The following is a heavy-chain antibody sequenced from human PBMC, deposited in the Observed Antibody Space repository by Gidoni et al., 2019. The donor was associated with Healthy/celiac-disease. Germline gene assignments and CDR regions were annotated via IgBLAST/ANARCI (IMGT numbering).Heavy chain of an antibody. Sequence: EVQLVASGGGLVKPGGSLRLSCAASGFTFSNAWMSWVRQAPGTGLEWVGRIKSKTDGGTTDYAAPVKGRFTISRDDSKNTLYLQMNSLKTEDTAVYYCTTLGGDFWSGYSDYWGQGTLVTVSS. CDR2: IKSKTDGGTT. J-gene: IGHJ4*02. D-gene: IGHD3-3*01. CDR3: TTLGGDFWSGYSDY. V-gene: IGHV3-15*01. CDR1: GFTFSNAW.